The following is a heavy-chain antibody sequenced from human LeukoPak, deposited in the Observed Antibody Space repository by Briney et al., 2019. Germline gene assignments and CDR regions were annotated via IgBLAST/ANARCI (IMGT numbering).Heavy chain of an antibody. CDR3: ARVGAALSSYYFDY. D-gene: IGHD6-6*01. J-gene: IGHJ4*02. V-gene: IGHV3-30*01. CDR2: ISYDGSNK. CDR1: GFTFSSYA. Sequence: PGRSLRLSCAASGFTFSSYAMHWVRQAPGKGLEWVAVISYDGSNKYYADSVKGRFTISRDNSKNTLYLQMNSLRAEDTAEYYCARVGAALSSYYFDYWGQGTLVTVSS.